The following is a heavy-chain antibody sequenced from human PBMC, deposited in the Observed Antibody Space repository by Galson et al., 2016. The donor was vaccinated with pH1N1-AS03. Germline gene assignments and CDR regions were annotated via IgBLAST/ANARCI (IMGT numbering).Heavy chain of an antibody. Sequence: SLRLSCAASGFTFRSYWMSWVRQAPGKGLEWVANIKEDGSEKYFVASVKGRFTISRDNAKNSLYLQMNSLRAEDTAVYYCARSIVGRFTYYLDKLGQGTLVTVSS. V-gene: IGHV3-7*01. D-gene: IGHD1-26*01. CDR2: IKEDGSEK. CDR3: ARSIVGRFTYYLDK. CDR1: GFTFRSYW. J-gene: IGHJ4*02.